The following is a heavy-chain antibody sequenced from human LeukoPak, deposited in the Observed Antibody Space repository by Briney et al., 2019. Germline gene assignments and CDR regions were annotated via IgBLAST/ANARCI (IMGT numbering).Heavy chain of an antibody. V-gene: IGHV3-30*01. Sequence: GRSLRLPCAASGFTFSSYAMHWVRQAPGKGLEWVAVISYDGSNKYYADSVKGRFTISRDNSKNTLYLQMNSLRAEDTAVYYCARDSSDSFGYWGQGTLVTVSS. CDR2: ISYDGSNK. J-gene: IGHJ4*02. CDR1: GFTFSSYA. CDR3: ARDSSDSFGY. D-gene: IGHD3-22*01.